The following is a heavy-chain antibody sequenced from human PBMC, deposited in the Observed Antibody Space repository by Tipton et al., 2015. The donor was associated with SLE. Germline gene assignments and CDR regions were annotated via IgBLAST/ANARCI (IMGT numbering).Heavy chain of an antibody. V-gene: IGHV4-4*07. D-gene: IGHD2-15*01. CDR1: GGSISSYY. CDR3: ARGVVVAAFDL. Sequence: TLSLTCTVSGGSISSYYWSWIRQPAGKGRGWIGSIYHSGSTYYNPSLKSRVTISVDTSKNQFSLKLSSVTAADTAVYYCARGVVVAAFDLWGRGTLVTVSS. CDR2: IYHSGST. J-gene: IGHJ2*01.